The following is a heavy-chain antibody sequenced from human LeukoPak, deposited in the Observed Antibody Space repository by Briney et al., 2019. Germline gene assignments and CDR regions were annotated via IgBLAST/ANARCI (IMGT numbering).Heavy chain of an antibody. V-gene: IGHV7-4-1*02. J-gene: IGHJ1*01. CDR1: GHTFTSYD. Sequence: GASVKVSCKASGHTFTSYDINWVRQATGQGLEWMGWINTNTGNPTYAQGFTGRFVFSLDTSVSTAYLQISSLKAEDTAVYYCARGYSSSWYSGTEHWGQGTLVTVSS. CDR2: INTNTGNP. D-gene: IGHD6-13*01. CDR3: ARGYSSSWYSGTEH.